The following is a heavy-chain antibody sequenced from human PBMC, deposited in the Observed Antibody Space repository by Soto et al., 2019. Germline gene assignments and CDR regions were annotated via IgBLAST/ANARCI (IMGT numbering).Heavy chain of an antibody. V-gene: IGHV3-21*04. J-gene: IGHJ6*02. CDR1: GFTFSSYS. CDR3: ARDKGSPPGYYGMDV. CDR2: ISSSSSYI. Sequence: GGSLRLSCAASGFTFSSYSMNWVRQAPGKGLEWVSSISSSSSYIYYADSVKGRFTISRDNAKNSLYLQMNSLRAEDTAVYYCARDKGSPPGYYGMDVWGQGTTVTVSS.